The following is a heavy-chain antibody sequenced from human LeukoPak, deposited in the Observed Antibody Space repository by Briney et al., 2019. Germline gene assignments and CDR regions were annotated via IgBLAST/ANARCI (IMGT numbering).Heavy chain of an antibody. V-gene: IGHV3-48*04. J-gene: IGHJ4*02. CDR2: ISSSSSTI. CDR1: GFTFSSYS. Sequence: GGSLRLSCAASGFTFSSYSMNWVRQAPGKGLEWVSYISSSSSTIYYADSVKGRFTISRDNAKNSLYLQMNSLRAEDTAVYYCAKEYDSQAFDSWGQGTLVTVSS. D-gene: IGHD3-22*01. CDR3: AKEYDSQAFDS.